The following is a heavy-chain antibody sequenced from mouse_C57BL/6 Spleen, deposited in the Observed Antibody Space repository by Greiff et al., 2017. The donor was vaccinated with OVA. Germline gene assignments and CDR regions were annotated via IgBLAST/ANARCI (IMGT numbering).Heavy chain of an antibody. CDR3: TRWNGKPLYYYAMDY. D-gene: IGHD2-1*01. CDR2: IDPETGGT. Sequence: QVQLQQSGAELVRPGASVTLSCKASGYTFTDYDMHWVKQTPVHGLEWIGAIDPETGGTAYNQKFKGKAILTAAKSSSTAYMELRSLTSEDSAVYYCTRWNGKPLYYYAMDYWGQGTSVTVSS. CDR1: GYTFTDYD. J-gene: IGHJ4*01. V-gene: IGHV1-15*01.